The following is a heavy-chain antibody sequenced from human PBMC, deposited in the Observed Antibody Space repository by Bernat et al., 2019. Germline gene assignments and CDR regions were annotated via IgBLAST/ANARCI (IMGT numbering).Heavy chain of an antibody. J-gene: IGHJ4*01. D-gene: IGHD3-22*01. CDR2: ISSSSTYI. CDR3: ATFLTSFYDSSAYY. CDR1: GFTFRSYT. Sequence: EVQLVESGGGLVKPGGSLRLSCAASGFTFRSYTMNWVRQAPGKGLEWVSSISSSSTYIYYADSLKGRFTISRDNAKNSLYLQMNSLRAEDTAVYFCATFLTSFYDSSAYYWGHETLVTVSS. V-gene: IGHV3-21*02.